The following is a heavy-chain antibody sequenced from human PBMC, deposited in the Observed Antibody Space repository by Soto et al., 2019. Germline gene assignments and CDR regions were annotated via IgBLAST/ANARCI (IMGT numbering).Heavy chain of an antibody. CDR2: IYYTGST. V-gene: IGHV4-59*01. CDR1: GGSISSYY. J-gene: IGHJ5*02. D-gene: IGHD3-10*01. Sequence: PSETLSLTCTVSGGSISSYYWSWIRQPPGKGLKWIGYIYYTGSTNYNPSLKSRVTISVDTSKNQFSLKLSSVTAADTAVYYCARVVITMIRGVIHSSWFDPWGQGTLVTVSS. CDR3: ARVVITMIRGVIHSSWFDP.